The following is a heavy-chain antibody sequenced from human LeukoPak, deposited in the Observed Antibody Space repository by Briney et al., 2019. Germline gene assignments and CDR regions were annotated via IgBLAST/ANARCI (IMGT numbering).Heavy chain of an antibody. D-gene: IGHD5-24*01. CDR1: GFTFSSYW. J-gene: IGHJ4*02. CDR3: ARIGSQDGYTVDY. V-gene: IGHV3-7*01. CDR2: TKQDGSEK. Sequence: GGSLRLSRAASGFTFSSYWMSWVRQTPGKGPEWVANTKQDGSEKYYVDSVRGRFTVSRDNAKNSLYLQMNSLRAEDTAVYYCARIGSQDGYTVDYWGQGTLVTVSS.